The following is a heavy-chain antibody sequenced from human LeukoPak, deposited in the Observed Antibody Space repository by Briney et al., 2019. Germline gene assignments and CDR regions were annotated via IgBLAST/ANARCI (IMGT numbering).Heavy chain of an antibody. CDR3: ARRPSGYSSSWSDY. CDR1: GFTFSSYS. D-gene: IGHD6-13*01. CDR2: ISSSSSYI. J-gene: IGHJ4*02. Sequence: GSLRLSCVASGFTFSSYSMNWVRQAPGKGLEWVSSISSSSSYIYYADSVKGRFTISRDNAKNSLYLQMNSLRAEDTAVYYCARRPSGYSSSWSDYWGQGTLVTVSS. V-gene: IGHV3-21*01.